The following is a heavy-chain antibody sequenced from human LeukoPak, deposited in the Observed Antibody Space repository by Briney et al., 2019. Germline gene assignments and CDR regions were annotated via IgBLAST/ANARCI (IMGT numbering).Heavy chain of an antibody. CDR1: GFTLSSYS. Sequence: GGSLRLSCAVSGFTLSSYSMTWVRQAPGKALEWVSYISSLGNPIYYADSVKGRFTISRDNAKDSLYLQMNSLRDEDTALYYCARRERDSLAVFDIWGQGTMVTVSS. CDR2: ISSLGNPI. CDR3: ARRERDSLAVFDI. D-gene: IGHD5-18*01. V-gene: IGHV3-48*02. J-gene: IGHJ3*02.